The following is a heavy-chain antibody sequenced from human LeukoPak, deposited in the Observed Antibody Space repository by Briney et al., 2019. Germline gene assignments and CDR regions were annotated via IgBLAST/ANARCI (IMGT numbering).Heavy chain of an antibody. CDR2: IFHSGTT. V-gene: IGHV4-38-2*02. J-gene: IGHJ4*02. D-gene: IGHD6-19*01. CDR3: AREYSSDYYSIDY. CDR1: NYSISSGYY. Sequence: SETLSLTCTVSNYSISSGYYWGWIRQPPGKGLEWIGNIFHSGTTYYNPSLESRVTISVDTSKNQFSLKLTSVSAADTAVYYCAREYSSDYYSIDYWGQGALVTVSS.